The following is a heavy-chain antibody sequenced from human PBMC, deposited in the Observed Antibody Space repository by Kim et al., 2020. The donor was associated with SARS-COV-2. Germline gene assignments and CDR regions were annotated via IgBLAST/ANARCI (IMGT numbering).Heavy chain of an antibody. CDR2: IWYDGSNK. Sequence: GGSLRLSCAASGFTFSSYGMHWVRQAPGKGLEWVAVIWYDGSNKYYADSVKGRFTISRDNSKNTLYLQMNSLRAEDTAVYYCARVGATFVPLREFDYWGQGTLVTVSS. V-gene: IGHV3-33*01. CDR3: ARVGATFVPLREFDY. CDR1: GFTFSSYG. J-gene: IGHJ4*02. D-gene: IGHD1-26*01.